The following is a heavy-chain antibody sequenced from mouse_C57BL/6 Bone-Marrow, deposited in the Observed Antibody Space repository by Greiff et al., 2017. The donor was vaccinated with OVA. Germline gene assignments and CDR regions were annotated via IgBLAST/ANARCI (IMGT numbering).Heavy chain of an antibody. CDR2: IDPENGDT. Sequence: EVKLQESGAELVRPGASVKLSCTASGFNIKDDYMHWVKQRPEQGLEWIGWIDPENGDTEYASKFQGKATITADTSSNTAYLQLSSLTSEDTAVYYCTTAGFYAMDYWGQGTSVTVSS. V-gene: IGHV14-4*01. CDR1: GFNIKDDY. J-gene: IGHJ4*01. CDR3: TTAGFYAMDY. D-gene: IGHD4-1*01.